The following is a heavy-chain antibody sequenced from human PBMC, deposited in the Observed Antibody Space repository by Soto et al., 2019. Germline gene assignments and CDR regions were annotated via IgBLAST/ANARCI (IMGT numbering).Heavy chain of an antibody. V-gene: IGHV3-73*02. J-gene: IGHJ6*02. CDR2: IRSKANSYAT. Sequence: EVQLVESGGGLVQPGGSLKLSCAASGFTFSGSAMHWVRQASGKGLEWVGRIRSKANSYATAYAASVKGRFTISRDDSKNTAYLQMNSLKTEDTAVYYCTRRPHYDFWGMDVWGQGTTVTVSS. D-gene: IGHD3-3*01. CDR1: GFTFSGSA. CDR3: TRRPHYDFWGMDV.